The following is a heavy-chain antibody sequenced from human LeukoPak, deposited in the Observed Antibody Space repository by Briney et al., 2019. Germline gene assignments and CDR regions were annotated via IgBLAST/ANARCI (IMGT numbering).Heavy chain of an antibody. CDR1: GGSFSGYY. V-gene: IGHV4-34*01. J-gene: IGHJ4*02. D-gene: IGHD4-17*01. CDR3: ARRTFPTNYGDYVGFRYYFDY. CDR2: VNHSGST. Sequence: SETLSLTCAVYGGSFSGYYWSWIRQPPGKGLEWIGEVNHSGSTNYNPSLKSRVTISVDTSKNQFSLKLSSVTAADTAVYYCARRTFPTNYGDYVGFRYYFDYWGQGTLVTVSS.